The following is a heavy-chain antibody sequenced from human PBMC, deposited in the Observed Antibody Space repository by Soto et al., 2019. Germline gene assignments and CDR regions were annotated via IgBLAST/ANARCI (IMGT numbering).Heavy chain of an antibody. Sequence: PSETLSLLCAVYGGSFSGYYWSWIRQPPGKGLEWIGEINHSGSTNCNPTLKSRVTISVDMSKNQFSLKLSSVTAAETVVYYCARDPYYGMDVWGQGTTVTVSS. CDR1: GGSFSGYY. V-gene: IGHV4-34*01. J-gene: IGHJ6*02. CDR2: INHSGST. CDR3: ARDPYYGMDV.